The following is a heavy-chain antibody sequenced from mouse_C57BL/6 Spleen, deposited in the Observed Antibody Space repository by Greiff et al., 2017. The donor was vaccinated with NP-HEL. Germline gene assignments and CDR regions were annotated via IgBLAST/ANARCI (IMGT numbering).Heavy chain of an antibody. Sequence: QVQLQQQPGAELVKPGASVKLSCKASGYTFTSYWMHWVKQRPGQGLEWIGMIHPNSGSTNYNEKFKSKATLTVDKSSSTAYMQLSSLTSEDSAVYYCARPLLLRRNYAMDYWGQGTSVTVSS. J-gene: IGHJ4*01. CDR1: GYTFTSYW. V-gene: IGHV1-64*01. CDR3: ARPLLLRRNYAMDY. D-gene: IGHD1-1*01. CDR2: IHPNSGST.